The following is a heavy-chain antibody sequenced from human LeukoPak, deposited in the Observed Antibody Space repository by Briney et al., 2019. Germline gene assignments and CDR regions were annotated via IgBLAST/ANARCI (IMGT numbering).Heavy chain of an antibody. Sequence: ASVKVSCKASGYTFTGYYMHWVGQAPGQGLEWMGWINPDSGGTSYAQKFQGRVTMTRDTSISTVYMELSRLRSDDTAVYYCAREIGGFNYEFDYWGQGTLVTVSS. V-gene: IGHV1-2*02. CDR1: GYTFTGYY. D-gene: IGHD5-18*01. CDR2: INPDSGGT. CDR3: AREIGGFNYEFDY. J-gene: IGHJ4*02.